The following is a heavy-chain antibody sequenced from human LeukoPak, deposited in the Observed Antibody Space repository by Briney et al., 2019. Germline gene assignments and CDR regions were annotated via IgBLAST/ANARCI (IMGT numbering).Heavy chain of an antibody. D-gene: IGHD2/OR15-2a*01. CDR3: ASRNSMLGGPRRNDY. CDR2: INHSGST. CDR1: GGSFSGYY. J-gene: IGHJ4*02. Sequence: SETLSLTCAVYGGSFSGYYWSWIRQPPGKGLEWIGEINHSGSTNYNPSLKSRVTISVDTSKNQFSLKLSSVTAADTAVYYCASRNSMLGGPRRNDYWGQGTLVTVSS. V-gene: IGHV4-34*01.